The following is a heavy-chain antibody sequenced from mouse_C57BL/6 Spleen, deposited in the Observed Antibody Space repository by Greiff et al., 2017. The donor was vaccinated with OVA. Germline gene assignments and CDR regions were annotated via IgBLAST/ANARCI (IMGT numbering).Heavy chain of an antibody. Sequence: VQLQESGPELVKPGASVKISCKASGYAFSSSWMNWVKQRPGKGLEWIGRIYPGDGDTNYNGKFKGKATLTADKSSSTAYMQRSSLTSEDSAVYFCARTGTADYFDYWGQGTTLTVSS. CDR1: GYAFSSSW. CDR3: ARTGTADYFDY. D-gene: IGHD4-1*01. CDR2: IYPGDGDT. V-gene: IGHV1-82*01. J-gene: IGHJ2*01.